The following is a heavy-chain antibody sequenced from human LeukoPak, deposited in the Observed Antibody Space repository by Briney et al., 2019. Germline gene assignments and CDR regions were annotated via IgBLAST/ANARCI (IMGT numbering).Heavy chain of an antibody. D-gene: IGHD2-21*02. CDR1: GFTVSSNY. V-gene: IGHV3-23*01. CDR2: ISGSGGST. J-gene: IGHJ3*02. CDR3: AKDIVVVTSGSNAFDI. Sequence: GGSLRLSCAASGFTVSSNYMSWIRQAPGKGLEWVSAISGSGGSTYYADCVKGRFTISRDNSKNTLYLQMNSLRAEDTAVYYCAKDIVVVTSGSNAFDIWGQGTMVTVSS.